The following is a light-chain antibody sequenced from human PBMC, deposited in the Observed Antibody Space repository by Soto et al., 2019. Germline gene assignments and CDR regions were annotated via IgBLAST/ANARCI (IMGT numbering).Light chain of an antibody. CDR2: LGS. Sequence: DIVMTQSPLSLPVTPGEPASISCSSSQSLLHINGDTYLGWYLQRPGQSPQLLIYLGSNRASGVPDRFSGNGSGTDFTLKISRVEADDVGVYYCMQALQSPFTFGPGTKVDI. CDR3: MQALQSPFT. J-gene: IGKJ3*01. CDR1: QSLLHINGDTY. V-gene: IGKV2-28*01.